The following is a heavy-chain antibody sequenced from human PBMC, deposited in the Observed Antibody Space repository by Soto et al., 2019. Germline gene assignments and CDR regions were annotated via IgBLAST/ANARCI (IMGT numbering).Heavy chain of an antibody. Sequence: EVQLVESGGGLVQPGGSLRLSCAASGFTVSSNYMSWVRQAPGKGLEWVSVIYSGGSTYYADSVKGRFTISRDNSKNTLYLQMNSLRAEDTAVYYCARDQSSGWSCFDYWGQGTLVTVSS. CDR3: ARDQSSGWSCFDY. V-gene: IGHV3-66*01. D-gene: IGHD6-19*01. CDR1: GFTVSSNY. CDR2: IYSGGST. J-gene: IGHJ4*02.